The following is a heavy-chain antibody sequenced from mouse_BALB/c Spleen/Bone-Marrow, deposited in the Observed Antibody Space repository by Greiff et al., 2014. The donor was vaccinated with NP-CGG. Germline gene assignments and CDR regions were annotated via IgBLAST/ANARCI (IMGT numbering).Heavy chain of an antibody. CDR1: GFSLTDYG. J-gene: IGHJ2*01. CDR3: AKHDTTVVVDY. V-gene: IGHV2-6-5*01. Sequence: QVQLQQSGPGLVAPSQSLSITCTVSGFSLTDYGVSWIRQPPGKGLEWLGVVWGGGITYYNSTLKTRLSITKDNSKSQVFLKMNSLQTDDTAMYYCAKHDTTVVVDYWGQGTTLHSLP. D-gene: IGHD1-1*01. CDR2: VWGGGIT.